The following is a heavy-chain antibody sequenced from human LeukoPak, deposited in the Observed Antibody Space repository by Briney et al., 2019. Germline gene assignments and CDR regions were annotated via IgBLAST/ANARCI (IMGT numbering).Heavy chain of an antibody. D-gene: IGHD4-17*01. CDR3: ARGPLTMTRGFDP. CDR1: GGSINIYY. V-gene: IGHV4-4*07. CDR2: IYTSGST. Sequence: SEALSLTCTVSGGSINIYYWSWIRQPAGKGLEWIGRIYTSGSTNYNPSLKTRVTMSVDTSKNQFSLKLSSVTAADTAVYYCARGPLTMTRGFDPWGQGTLVTVSS. J-gene: IGHJ5*02.